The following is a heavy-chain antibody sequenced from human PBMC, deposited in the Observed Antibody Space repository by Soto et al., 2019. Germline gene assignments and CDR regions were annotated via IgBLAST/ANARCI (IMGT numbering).Heavy chain of an antibody. D-gene: IGHD2-2*01. CDR1: GGSISSSSYY. CDR3: AREGAGYCSSTSCYGYSSSSVRDNWFDP. J-gene: IGHJ5*02. V-gene: IGHV4-39*02. CDR2: IYYSGST. Sequence: SETLSLTCTVSGGSISSSSYYWGWIRQPPGKGLEWIGGIYYSGSTYYNPSLKSRVTISVDTSKNQFSLKLSSVTAADTAVYYCAREGAGYCSSTSCYGYSSSSVRDNWFDPWGQGTLVTVSS.